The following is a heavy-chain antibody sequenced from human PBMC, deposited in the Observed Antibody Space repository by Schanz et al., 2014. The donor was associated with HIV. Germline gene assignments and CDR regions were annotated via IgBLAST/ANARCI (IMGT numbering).Heavy chain of an antibody. V-gene: IGHV3-23*01. CDR2: ISISGDVT. D-gene: IGHD2-15*01. Sequence: EVQLLESGGGLVQPGGSLRLSCVASGFIFSNHAMSWVRQAPGKGLEWVSGISISGDVTYYSDSVKGRFTISRDNSKNTLFLQMNSLRAEDTAVYHCAARYCSGAKCYSLDYWGQGTLVTVSS. CDR3: AARYCSGAKCYSLDY. J-gene: IGHJ4*02. CDR1: GFIFSNHA.